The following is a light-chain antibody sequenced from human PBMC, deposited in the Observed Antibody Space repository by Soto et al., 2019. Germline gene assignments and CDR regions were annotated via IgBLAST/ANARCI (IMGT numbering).Light chain of an antibody. CDR1: QGISNA. CDR3: QHFIIYPIA. CDR2: DAS. V-gene: IGKV1-13*02. J-gene: IGKJ5*01. Sequence: AIQLTQSPSSLSASVGDRVTITCRASQGISNALAWYQQKPGNAPKLLIYDASTLESGVPSRFSGSGSGTDFTLTISILQPEDFATYYCQHFIIYPIAFGQGTRLEIK.